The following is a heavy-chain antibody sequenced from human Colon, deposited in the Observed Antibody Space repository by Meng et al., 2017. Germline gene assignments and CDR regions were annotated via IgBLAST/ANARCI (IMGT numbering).Heavy chain of an antibody. Sequence: EPGTELFTPSGTPSLPCVFSGGPCISGNWWTLGGQAPGKGLEWIGEIYRSGSTDYKPSLKSRVTISIDTSKNEFSLKLTSVTAADTALYYCARRFQYSSGYYYFDFWGQGTLVTVSS. CDR3: ARRFQYSSGYYYFDF. CDR2: IYRSGST. D-gene: IGHD3-22*01. V-gene: IGHV4-4*02. CDR1: GGPCISGNW. J-gene: IGHJ4*02.